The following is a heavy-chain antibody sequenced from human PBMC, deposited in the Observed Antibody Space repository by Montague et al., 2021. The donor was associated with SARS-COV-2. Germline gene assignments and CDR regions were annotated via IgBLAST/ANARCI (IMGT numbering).Heavy chain of an antibody. CDR1: GFTFSSYA. CDR2: ISSDGRNK. Sequence: SLRLSCAASGFTFSSYAMHWVRQAPGKGLEWVAVISSDGRNKYYADSVKGRFTISRDNSKNTLYLQMNSLRAEDTAVYYCARARHGSYYDYFDYWGQGTLFNGSS. J-gene: IGHJ4*02. D-gene: IGHD1-26*01. CDR3: ARARHGSYYDYFDY. V-gene: IGHV3-30*04.